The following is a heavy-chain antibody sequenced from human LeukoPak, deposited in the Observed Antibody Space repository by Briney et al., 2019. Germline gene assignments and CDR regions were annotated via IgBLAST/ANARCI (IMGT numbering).Heavy chain of an antibody. D-gene: IGHD5-18*01. V-gene: IGHV1-69*04. CDR2: IISILGIA. Sequence: SVKVSCKASGGTFSSYAISWMRQAPGQGLEWMGRIISILGIANYAQKFQGRVTITADKSTSTAYMELSSLRSEDTAVYYCARRRGYSYGYVDYYYYGMDVWGQGTTVTVSS. CDR3: ARRRGYSYGYVDYYYYGMDV. J-gene: IGHJ6*02. CDR1: GGTFSSYA.